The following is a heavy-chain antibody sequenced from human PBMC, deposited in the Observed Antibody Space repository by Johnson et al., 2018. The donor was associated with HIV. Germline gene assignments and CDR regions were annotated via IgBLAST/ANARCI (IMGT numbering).Heavy chain of an antibody. CDR1: GFTFSSYA. Sequence: QVQLVESGGGVVQPGRSLRLSCAASGFTFSSYAMHWVRQAPGKGLEWVAVISYDGSNKYYADSVKGRFTISRDNSKNTLYLQMNSLRAEDTAVYYCASPGPRWIEDAFDIWGQGTMVTVSS. CDR3: ASPGPRWIEDAFDI. V-gene: IGHV3-30-3*01. CDR2: ISYDGSNK. D-gene: IGHD5-12*01. J-gene: IGHJ3*02.